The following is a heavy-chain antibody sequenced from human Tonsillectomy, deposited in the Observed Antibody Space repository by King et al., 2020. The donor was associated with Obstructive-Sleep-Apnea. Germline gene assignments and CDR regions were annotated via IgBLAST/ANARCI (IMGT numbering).Heavy chain of an antibody. CDR3: AKDVAAGDYWYFDL. D-gene: IGHD6-13*01. Sequence: HVQLVESGGGVVRPGRSLRLSCEASGFIFSGYGMHWVRQAPGKGLEWVTFIRYDGSDKYYADAVKGRFTISRDNSKNPLYLQMNSLRAEDTAVYYCAKDVAAGDYWYFDLWGRGTLVTVSS. CDR2: IRYDGSDK. CDR1: GFIFSGYG. V-gene: IGHV3-30*02. J-gene: IGHJ2*01.